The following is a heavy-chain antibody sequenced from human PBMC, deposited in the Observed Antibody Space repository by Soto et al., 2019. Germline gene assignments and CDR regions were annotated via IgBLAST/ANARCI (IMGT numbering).Heavy chain of an antibody. D-gene: IGHD4-4*01. CDR3: ARDPGNPRYYYGMDV. Sequence: GASVKFSCKASGYTFTSYYMHWVRQAPGQGLEWMGIINPSGGSTSYAQKFQGRVTMTRDTSTSTVYMELSSLRSEDTAVYYCARDPGNPRYYYGMDVWGQGTTVTVSS. J-gene: IGHJ6*02. CDR2: INPSGGST. CDR1: GYTFTSYY. V-gene: IGHV1-46*01.